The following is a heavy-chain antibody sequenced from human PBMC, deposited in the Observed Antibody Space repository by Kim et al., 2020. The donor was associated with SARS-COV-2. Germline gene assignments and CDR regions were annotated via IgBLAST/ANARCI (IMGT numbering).Heavy chain of an antibody. V-gene: IGHV4-39*01. CDR2: KYYSGRT. J-gene: IGHJ6*02. CDR3: ARQGFTSLGLDV. CDR1: GGSISSNSYY. D-gene: IGHD2-2*01. Sequence: SETLSLTCTVSGGSISSNSYYWGWIRQPPGKGLEWIGSKYYSGRTHYNTSLKSRITISVDRSKNQFSLNLSSVTAADTAVYYCARQGFTSLGLDVWGQGTTVTISS.